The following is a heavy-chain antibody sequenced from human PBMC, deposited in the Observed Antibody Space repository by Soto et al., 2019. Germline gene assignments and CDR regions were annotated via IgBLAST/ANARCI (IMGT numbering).Heavy chain of an antibody. CDR3: ARDSSYDYIWGSYRYTGYWFDP. Sequence: GGSLRLSCAASGFTFSSYWMHWVRQAPGKGLVWVSRINSDGSSTSYADSVKGRFTISRDNAKNTLYLQMNSLRAEDTAVYYCARDSSYDYIWGSYRYTGYWFDPWGQGTLVTVSS. D-gene: IGHD3-16*02. V-gene: IGHV3-74*01. J-gene: IGHJ5*02. CDR1: GFTFSSYW. CDR2: INSDGSST.